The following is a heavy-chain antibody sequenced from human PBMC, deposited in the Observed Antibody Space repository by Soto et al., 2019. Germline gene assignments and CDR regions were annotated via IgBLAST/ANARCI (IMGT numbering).Heavy chain of an antibody. CDR2: ISSSSTYI. V-gene: IGHV3-21*01. CDR3: ARTGDLRLYGLGYYFDY. D-gene: IGHD3-10*01. J-gene: IGHJ4*02. Sequence: EVQLVESGGGLVKPGGSLRLSCAASGFTFSSYGMNWVRQAPGKGLEWVSSISSSSTYISYADSVKGRFTISRDNAKNALYLQMNSLRAEDTAVYYCARTGDLRLYGLGYYFDYWGQGALVTVSS. CDR1: GFTFSSYG.